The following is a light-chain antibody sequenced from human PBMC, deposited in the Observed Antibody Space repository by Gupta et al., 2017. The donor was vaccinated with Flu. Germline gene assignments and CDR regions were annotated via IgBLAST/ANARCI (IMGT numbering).Light chain of an antibody. CDR1: QSVSNS. CDR3: QQYNNWPPLT. V-gene: IGKV3-15*01. CDR2: GAS. Sequence: EIVMTQSPATLSVSPGERATLSCRASQSVSNSLAWYQQKPGQSPRLLIYGASTRATGIPARFSGSGSGTEFTLTISNLQSEDFAVYYCQQYNNWPPLTFGGGTKVEI. J-gene: IGKJ4*01.